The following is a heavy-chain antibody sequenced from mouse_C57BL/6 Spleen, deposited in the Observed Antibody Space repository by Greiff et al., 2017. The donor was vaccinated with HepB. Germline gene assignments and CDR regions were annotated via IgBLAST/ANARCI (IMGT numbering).Heavy chain of an antibody. CDR2: IWSGGST. Sequence: QVQLQQSGPGLVQPSQSLSITCTVSGFSLTSYGVHWVRQSPGKGLEWLGVIWSGGSTDYNAAFISRLSISKDNSKSQVFFKMNSLQADDTAIYYCARNMHYYGSSYGGYFDYWGQGTTLTVSS. V-gene: IGHV2-2*01. J-gene: IGHJ2*01. CDR1: GFSLTSYG. CDR3: ARNMHYYGSSYGGYFDY. D-gene: IGHD1-1*01.